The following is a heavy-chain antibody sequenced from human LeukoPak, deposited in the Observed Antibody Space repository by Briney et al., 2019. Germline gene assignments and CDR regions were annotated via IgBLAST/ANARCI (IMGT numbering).Heavy chain of an antibody. D-gene: IGHD3-22*01. CDR3: AKRGVVIRVILVGFHKEAYYFDS. J-gene: IGHJ4*02. CDR2: ISDSGGRT. CDR1: GITLSNYG. Sequence: GGSLRLSCAVSGITLSNYGMTWVRQAPGKGLEWVAGISDSGGRTNYADSVKGRFTISRDNPKNTLYLQMNSLRGEDTAVYFCAKRGVVIRVILVGFHKEAYYFDSWGQGALVTVSS. V-gene: IGHV3-23*01.